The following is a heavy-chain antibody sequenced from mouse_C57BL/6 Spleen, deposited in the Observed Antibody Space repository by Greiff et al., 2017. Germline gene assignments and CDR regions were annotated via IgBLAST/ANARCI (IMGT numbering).Heavy chain of an antibody. CDR1: GYTFTGYW. J-gene: IGHJ2*01. V-gene: IGHV1-9*01. D-gene: IGHD2-4*01. Sequence: VQLQQSGAELMKPGASVKLSCKATGYTFTGYWIEWVKQRPGHGLEWIGEILPGSGSTNYNEKFKGKATFTAATSSNTAYMKLSSLTTEESAIYYCARRGYDYDDGGFDYWGQGTTLTVAS. CDR3: ARRGYDYDDGGFDY. CDR2: ILPGSGST.